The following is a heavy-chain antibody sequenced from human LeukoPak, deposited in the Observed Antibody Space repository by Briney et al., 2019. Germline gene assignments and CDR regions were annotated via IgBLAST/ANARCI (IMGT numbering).Heavy chain of an antibody. V-gene: IGHV3-23*01. D-gene: IGHD3-10*01. J-gene: IGHJ6*02. CDR1: GFTFSTDV. Sequence: GGSLRLSCAASGFTFSTDVMSWVRQAPGKGLERVSAIIGSGGNTYYADSVKGRFTISRDNSKNMLYLQMDSLRAEDTAVYYCAKVSGRIQIWPQPFGDGMDVWGQGTTVTVSS. CDR3: AKVSGRIQIWPQPFGDGMDV. CDR2: IIGSGGNT.